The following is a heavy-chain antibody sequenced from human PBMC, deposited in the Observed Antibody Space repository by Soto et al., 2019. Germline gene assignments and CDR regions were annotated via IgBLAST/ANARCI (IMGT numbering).Heavy chain of an antibody. CDR2: ISGGGTSI. V-gene: IGHV3-11*01. CDR3: AKLGSLGHPYYYGMDV. Sequence: GGSLRLSCAASTFTFSDYYMSWIRQAPGKGLEWVSYISGGGTSIYYADSVKGRFSVSRGNAKTSLYLQMNSLRAEDTAVYYCAKLGSLGHPYYYGMDVWGPGTTVTVSS. J-gene: IGHJ6*02. CDR1: TFTFSDYY. D-gene: IGHD3-16*01.